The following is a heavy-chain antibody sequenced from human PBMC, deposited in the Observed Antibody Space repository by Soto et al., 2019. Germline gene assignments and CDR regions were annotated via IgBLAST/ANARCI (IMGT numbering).Heavy chain of an antibody. CDR2: INHSGST. D-gene: IGHD5-18*01. CDR3: ARGSSRRIQLWFYFDP. Sequence: PSETLSLTCAVYGGSFSGYYWSWIRQPPGKGLEWIGEINHSGSTNYNPSLKSRVTISVDTSKNQFSLKLSSVTAADTAVYYCARGSSRRIQLWFYFDPWGQGTLVTVSS. J-gene: IGHJ5*02. CDR1: GGSFSGYY. V-gene: IGHV4-34*01.